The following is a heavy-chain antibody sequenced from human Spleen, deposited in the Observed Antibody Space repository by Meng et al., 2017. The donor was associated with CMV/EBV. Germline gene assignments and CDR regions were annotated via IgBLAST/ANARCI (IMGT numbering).Heavy chain of an antibody. V-gene: IGHV4-39*07. CDR3: ARDVFDDTGSAFDI. CDR1: GGSISSNPYY. J-gene: IGHJ3*02. Sequence: SETLSLTCSVSGGSISSNPYYWGWIRRPPGKGLEWIATLDYSGNTYYSPSLKSRVTISGDTSKHQFFLKLKSVTAADTAVYFCARDVFDDTGSAFDIWGQGTMVTVSS. D-gene: IGHD1-1*01. CDR2: LDYSGNT.